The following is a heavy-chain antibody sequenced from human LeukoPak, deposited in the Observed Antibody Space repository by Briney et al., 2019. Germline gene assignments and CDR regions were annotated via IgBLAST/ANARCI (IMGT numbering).Heavy chain of an antibody. D-gene: IGHD2-8*02. CDR3: AKTLATGGGSYNLDV. J-gene: IGHJ6*02. CDR1: GFTFSSYG. CDR2: ISYDGSNN. Sequence: GGSLRLSCSASGFTFSSYGMHWVRQAPGKGLEWVAFISYDGSNNYYADSVKGRFTISRDNSKNTVFLQMSSLRAEDTALYYCAKTLATGGGSYNLDVWGQGTTVTVS. V-gene: IGHV3-30*18.